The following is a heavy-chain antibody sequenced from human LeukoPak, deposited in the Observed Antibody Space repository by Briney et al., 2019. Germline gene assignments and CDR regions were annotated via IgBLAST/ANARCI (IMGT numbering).Heavy chain of an antibody. CDR3: AKAWEGGGYMDV. D-gene: IGHD1-26*01. J-gene: IGHJ6*03. CDR2: ISWDGGST. Sequence: GGSLRLSCAASGFTFDDHAMHWVRQAPGKGLEWVSLISWDGGSTYYADSVKGRFTISRDNSKNSLYLQMNSLRAEDTALYYCAKAWEGGGYMDVWGKGTTVTVSS. V-gene: IGHV3-43D*03. CDR1: GFTFDDHA.